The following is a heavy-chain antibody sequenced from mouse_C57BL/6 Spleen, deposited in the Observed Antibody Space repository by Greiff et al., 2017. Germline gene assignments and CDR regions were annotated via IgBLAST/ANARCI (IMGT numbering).Heavy chain of an antibody. CDR1: GYTFTSYW. CDR2: IDPSDSET. CDR3: ARTMVTTSYYAMDY. D-gene: IGHD2-2*01. V-gene: IGHV1-52*01. J-gene: IGHJ4*01. Sequence: QVQLQQSGAELVRPGSSVKLSCKASGYTFTSYWMHWVKQRPIQGLEWIGNIDPSDSETHYNQKFKDKATLTVDKSSSTAYMQLSSLTSEDSAVYYCARTMVTTSYYAMDYWGQGTSVTVSS.